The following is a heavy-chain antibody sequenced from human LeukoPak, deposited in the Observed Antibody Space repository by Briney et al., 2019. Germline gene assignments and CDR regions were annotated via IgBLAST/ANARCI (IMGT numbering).Heavy chain of an antibody. Sequence: SETLSLTCAVYGGSISSGGYSWSWIRQPPGKGLEWIGYIYHSGSTYYNPSLKSRVTISVDKSKNQFSLKLSSVTAADTAVYYCARVWDYWGQGTLVTVSS. J-gene: IGHJ4*02. CDR2: IYHSGST. CDR3: ARVWDY. V-gene: IGHV4-30-2*01. CDR1: GGSISSGGYS.